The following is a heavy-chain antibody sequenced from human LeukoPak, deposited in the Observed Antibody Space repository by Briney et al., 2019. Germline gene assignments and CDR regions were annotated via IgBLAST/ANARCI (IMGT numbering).Heavy chain of an antibody. Sequence: GESLKISCKGSAYSFTSYWLGWVRQMPGKGLEWMGIIYPGDSDTRYSPSFQGQVTISADKSISTAYLQWSSLKASDTAMYYCARRSSSSWKDLDYWGQGTLVTVSS. CDR1: AYSFTSYW. CDR2: IYPGDSDT. V-gene: IGHV5-51*01. CDR3: ARRSSSSWKDLDY. J-gene: IGHJ4*02. D-gene: IGHD6-13*01.